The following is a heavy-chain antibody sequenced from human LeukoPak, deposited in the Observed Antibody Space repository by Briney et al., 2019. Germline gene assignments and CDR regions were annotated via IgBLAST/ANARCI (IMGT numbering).Heavy chain of an antibody. CDR1: GGTFSSYA. CDR2: IIPIFGTA. D-gene: IGHD4-23*01. J-gene: IGHJ5*02. Sequence: SVKVSCKASGGTFSSYAISWVRQAPGQGLEWMGRIIPIFGTANYAQKFQGRVTITTEESTNTAYMKLSSLRSEDTAVYYCAREGYVTRYNTHWFDPWGQGTLVTVSS. CDR3: AREGYVTRYNTHWFDP. V-gene: IGHV1-69*05.